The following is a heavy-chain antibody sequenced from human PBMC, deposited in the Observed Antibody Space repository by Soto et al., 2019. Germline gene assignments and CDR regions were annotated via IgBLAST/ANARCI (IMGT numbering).Heavy chain of an antibody. V-gene: IGHV3-30-3*01. J-gene: IGHJ6*02. CDR2: ISYDGSNK. D-gene: IGHD6-19*01. Sequence: QVQLVESGGGVVQPGRSLRLSCAASGFTFSSYAMHWVRQAPGKGLEWVAVISYDGSNKYYADSVKGRFTISRDNSKNTLYLQMNSLRAEDTAVYYCASDPLSIAVAAVNGEDYGMDVWGQGTTVTVSS. CDR3: ASDPLSIAVAAVNGEDYGMDV. CDR1: GFTFSSYA.